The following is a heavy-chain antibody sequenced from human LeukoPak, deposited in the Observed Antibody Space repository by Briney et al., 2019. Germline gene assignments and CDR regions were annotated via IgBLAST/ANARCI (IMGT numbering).Heavy chain of an antibody. D-gene: IGHD3-9*01. CDR2: IYYSGST. J-gene: IGHJ4*02. CDR1: GGSISSYY. Sequence: SETLSLTCTVSGGSISSYYWSWIRQPPGKGLEWIGYIYYSGSTNYNPSLKSRVTISVDTSKNQFSLKLSSVTAADTAVYYCARDSRVVLRYFDWLSAGYYFDYWGQGTLVTVSS. CDR3: ARDSRVVLRYFDWLSAGYYFDY. V-gene: IGHV4-59*01.